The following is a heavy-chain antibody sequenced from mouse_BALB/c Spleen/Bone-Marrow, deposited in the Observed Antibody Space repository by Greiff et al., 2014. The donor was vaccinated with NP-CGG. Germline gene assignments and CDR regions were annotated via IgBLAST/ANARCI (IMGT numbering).Heavy chain of an antibody. CDR3: ARDYGTGAMDY. D-gene: IGHD1-1*01. V-gene: IGHV2-6-7*01. CDR1: GFSLTGYG. Sequence: VKVVESGPGLVAPSQSLAITCTVSGFSLTGYGVKWVRQPPGKGLEWLGEIWGDGSTDYNSALKSRLSISKDNSKSQVYLKMNSLQTDNTARYYCARDYGTGAMDYWGQGTSVTVSS. J-gene: IGHJ4*01. CDR2: IWGDGST.